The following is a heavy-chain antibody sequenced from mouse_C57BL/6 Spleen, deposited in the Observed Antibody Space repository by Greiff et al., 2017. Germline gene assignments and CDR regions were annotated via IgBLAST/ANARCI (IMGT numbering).Heavy chain of an antibody. D-gene: IGHD1-1*01. CDR1: GYTFTSYW. V-gene: IGHV1-69*01. J-gene: IGHJ2*01. CDR3: ARPSTVVGNYFDY. CDR2: IDPSDSYT. Sequence: QVQLQQPGAELVMPGASVKLSCKASGYTFTSYWMHWVKQRPGQGLEWIGEIDPSDSYTNYNQKFQGKSTLTVDKSSSTAYMQLSSLTSEDSAVYYCARPSTVVGNYFDYWGQGTTLTVSS.